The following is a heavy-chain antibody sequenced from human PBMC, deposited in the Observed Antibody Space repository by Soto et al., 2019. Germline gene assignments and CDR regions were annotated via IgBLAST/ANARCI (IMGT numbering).Heavy chain of an antibody. Sequence: SESLSLTCTVSVGSVRSYYWSWIRQPAGKGLEWIGRIYTSGSTNYNPSLKSRLTMSVDTSKNQFSLKLSSVTAADTAVYYCARDTGTVMVTGLDYWGQGTLVTVSS. CDR2: IYTSGST. CDR1: VGSVRSYY. D-gene: IGHD5-18*01. CDR3: ARDTGTVMVTGLDY. V-gene: IGHV4-4*07. J-gene: IGHJ4*02.